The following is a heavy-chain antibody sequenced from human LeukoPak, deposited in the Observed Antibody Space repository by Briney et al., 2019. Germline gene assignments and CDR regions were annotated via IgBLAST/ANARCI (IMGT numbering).Heavy chain of an antibody. D-gene: IGHD6-13*01. CDR1: GGSISSGGYS. Sequence: KTSETLSLTCAVSGGSISSGGYSWSWIRQPPGKGLEWIGYIYHSGSTYYNPSLKSRVTISVDRSKNQFSLKLSSVTAADTAVYYCARALGYSSPDAFDIWDQGTMVTVSS. V-gene: IGHV4-30-2*01. J-gene: IGHJ3*02. CDR2: IYHSGST. CDR3: ARALGYSSPDAFDI.